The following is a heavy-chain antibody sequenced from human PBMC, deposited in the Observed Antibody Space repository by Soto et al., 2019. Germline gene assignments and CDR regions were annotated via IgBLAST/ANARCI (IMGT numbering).Heavy chain of an antibody. CDR3: GGDSSGYFYPDVFDI. Sequence: GGSLRLSCAASGFTFSRYSMNWVSQAPGKGLEWVSYISSSSSTIYYADSVKGRFTISGDNAKNSLYLQMNSLRDEDTAVYYCGGDSSGYFYPDVFDIWGQGTMVTVSS. CDR2: ISSSSSTI. D-gene: IGHD3-22*01. V-gene: IGHV3-48*02. J-gene: IGHJ3*02. CDR1: GFTFSRYS.